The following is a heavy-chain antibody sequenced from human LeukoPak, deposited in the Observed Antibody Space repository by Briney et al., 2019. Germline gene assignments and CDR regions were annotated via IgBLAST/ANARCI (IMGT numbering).Heavy chain of an antibody. Sequence: GGSLRLSCEAAGFRLIKSAIHSVRQAPGRGLEWVAVISFDGKKEFYADSVKGRFTISRDNSKNALFLQMNSLQTDDTAIYYCARASMATINYYYFYMDAWGKGTTVTVSS. CDR2: ISFDGKKE. D-gene: IGHD5-24*01. V-gene: IGHV3-30*04. J-gene: IGHJ6*03. CDR1: GFRLIKSA. CDR3: ARASMATINYYYFYMDA.